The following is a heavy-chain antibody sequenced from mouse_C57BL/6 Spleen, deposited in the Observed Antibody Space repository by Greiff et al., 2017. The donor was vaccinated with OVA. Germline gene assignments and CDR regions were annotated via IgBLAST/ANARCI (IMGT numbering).Heavy chain of an antibody. V-gene: IGHV1-9*01. CDR2: ILPGSGST. D-gene: IGHD1-1*01. Sequence: QVQLQQSGAELMKPGASVKLSCKATGYTFTGYWIEWVKQRPGHGLEWIGEILPGSGSTNYNEKFKGKATFTADTSSNTAYMQLSSLTTEDSAIYYCARRAITTVGATDWYFDVWGTGTTVTVSS. J-gene: IGHJ1*03. CDR3: ARRAITTVGATDWYFDV. CDR1: GYTFTGYW.